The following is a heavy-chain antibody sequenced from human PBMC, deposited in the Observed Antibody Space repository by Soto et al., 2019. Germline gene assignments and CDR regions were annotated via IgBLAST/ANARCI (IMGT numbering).Heavy chain of an antibody. D-gene: IGHD5-12*01. CDR2: IYSGGTT. J-gene: IGHJ4*02. CDR3: ARNPSGYHFDY. Sequence: PGGSLRLSCAASGFIVSSNYMSWVRQAPGKGLEWVSVIYSGGTTYYADSVKGRFTISRDNSKNTLYLQMNSLRAEDTAVYYCARNPSGYHFDYWGQGTLVTAPQ. CDR1: GFIVSSNY. V-gene: IGHV3-53*01.